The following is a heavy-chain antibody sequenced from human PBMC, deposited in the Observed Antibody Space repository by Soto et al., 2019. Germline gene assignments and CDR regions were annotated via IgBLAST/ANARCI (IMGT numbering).Heavy chain of an antibody. CDR3: ARDSQYRTSWQRFDS. Sequence: QVQLVQSGVEVKKPGASVKVSCKASGYTFTNYAISWVRQAPGRGLEWMGWVNTYNGNPNYAQIFQGRITMTTNTSTGTAYMERRSLKSDDSAVYYCARDSQYRTSWQRFDSWGQGTLVTVSS. CDR2: VNTYNGNP. V-gene: IGHV1-18*01. J-gene: IGHJ4*02. D-gene: IGHD6-13*01. CDR1: GYTFTNYA.